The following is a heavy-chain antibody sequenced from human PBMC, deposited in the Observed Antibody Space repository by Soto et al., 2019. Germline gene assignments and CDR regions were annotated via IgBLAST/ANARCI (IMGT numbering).Heavy chain of an antibody. CDR3: AKDRHYTAMALFDY. CDR2: IFSDSSSI. D-gene: IGHD5-18*01. V-gene: IGHV3-21*01. CDR1: GLTFSSFS. Sequence: GGSLRLSCGASGLTFSSFSFNWVRQAPGKGLEWVSFIFSDSSSIYYADSVKGRFTISRDNSKNTLYLQMNSLRAEDTAVYYCAKDRHYTAMALFDYWGQGTLVTVSS. J-gene: IGHJ4*02.